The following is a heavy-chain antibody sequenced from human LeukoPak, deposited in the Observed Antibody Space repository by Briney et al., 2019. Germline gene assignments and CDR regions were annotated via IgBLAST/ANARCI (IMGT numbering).Heavy chain of an antibody. CDR2: ILWIVGGT. V-gene: IGHV3-20*04. D-gene: IGHD4-17*01. J-gene: IGHJ3*02. CDR1: GVTPSDSG. Sequence: VGSLRLSCAASGVTPSDSGMSCGPQAPGEGLGWGSGILWIVGGTCSAETVKGRFTISRDNAKNSLYLQMNSLRAEDTAVYYCARDGDYSDAFDIWGQGTMVTVSS. CDR3: ARDGDYSDAFDI.